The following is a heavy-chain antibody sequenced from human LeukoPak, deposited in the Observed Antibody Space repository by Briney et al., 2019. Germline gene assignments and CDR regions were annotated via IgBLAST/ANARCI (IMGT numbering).Heavy chain of an antibody. CDR3: ARTPSTVTMDY. CDR1: GYTFTGYY. CDR2: INPNSGGT. Sequence: ASVKVSCKASGYTFTGYYMHWVRQAPGQGLEWMGWINPNSGGTNYARKFQGRVTMTRDTSISTAYMELSRLRSDDTAVYYCARTPSTVTMDYWGQGTLVTVSP. V-gene: IGHV1-2*02. D-gene: IGHD4-17*01. J-gene: IGHJ4*02.